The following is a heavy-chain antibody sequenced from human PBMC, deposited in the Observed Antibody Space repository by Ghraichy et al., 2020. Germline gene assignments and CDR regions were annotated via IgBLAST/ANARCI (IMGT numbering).Heavy chain of an antibody. CDR3: ARTYGDYQPFDY. J-gene: IGHJ4*02. CDR1: GFTFSHYT. CDR2: ISHDGTNK. Sequence: GGSLRLSCAASGFTFSHYTMHWVRQAPDKGLEWLAFISHDGTNKDYADSVKGRFTISRDNSKSTLYLQMNSLRPEDTALYYCARTYGDYQPFDYWGQGTLVTISS. V-gene: IGHV3-30-3*01. D-gene: IGHD4-17*01.